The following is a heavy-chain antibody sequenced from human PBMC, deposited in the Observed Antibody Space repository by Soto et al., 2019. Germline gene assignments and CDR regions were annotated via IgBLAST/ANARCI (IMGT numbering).Heavy chain of an antibody. J-gene: IGHJ6*02. CDR3: RSSTSCYDESCVDV. CDR1: CYSISSGNY. V-gene: IGHV4-38-2*01. CDR2: LYHIGST. D-gene: IGHD2-2*01. Sequence: KTSETLSLTCAVSCYSISSGNYWAWIRQPPGRGLEWIESLYHIGSTHYNTSLKSRVTISVDTSKNHFSLELSSVTAADTAIYYCRSSTSCYDESCVDVWGQGTMVTVSS.